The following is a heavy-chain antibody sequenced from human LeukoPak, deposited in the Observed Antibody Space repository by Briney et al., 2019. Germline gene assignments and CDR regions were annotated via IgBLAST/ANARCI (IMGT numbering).Heavy chain of an antibody. V-gene: IGHV3-48*01. CDR1: GFTFNSYN. D-gene: IGHD2/OR15-2a*01. J-gene: IGHJ4*02. Sequence: GGSLRLSCVASGFTFNSYNMQWVRQTPGKGREGVSYIDSSAGSIDYAPSVKGRFPISRDNAKNSLYLQMNSLRAEDTAVYYCASDVIGRTNFWGQGTLVTVSS. CDR3: ASDVIGRTNF. CDR2: IDSSAGSI.